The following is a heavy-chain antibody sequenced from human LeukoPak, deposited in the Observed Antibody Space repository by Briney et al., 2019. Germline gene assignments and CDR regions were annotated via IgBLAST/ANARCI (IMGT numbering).Heavy chain of an antibody. D-gene: IGHD2-21*02. J-gene: IGHJ3*02. Sequence: GGSLRLSCGASGLTFSRYSMNWVRQAPGKGLEWVSSYSGGGSYIYYADSVKGRFTISRENDKNSLYLQMNSLRAEDTAVYYCASRNQYCGGDCFCAFDIWGQGTMVTVSS. CDR3: ASRNQYCGGDCFCAFDI. CDR2: YSGGGSYI. CDR1: GLTFSRYS. V-gene: IGHV3-21*01.